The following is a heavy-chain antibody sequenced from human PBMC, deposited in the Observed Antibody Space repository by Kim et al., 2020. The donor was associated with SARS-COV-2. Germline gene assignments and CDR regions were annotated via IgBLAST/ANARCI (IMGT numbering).Heavy chain of an antibody. D-gene: IGHD1-26*01. CDR1: GGSISSSNW. J-gene: IGHJ6*02. V-gene: IGHV4-4*02. CDR3: ARDGQWGYYGMDV. CDR2: IYHSGST. Sequence: SETLSLTCAVSGGSISSSNWWSWVRQPPGKGLEWIGEIYHSGSTNYNPSPKSRVTISVDKSKNQFSLKLSSVTAADTAVYYCARDGQWGYYGMDVWGQGTTVTVSS.